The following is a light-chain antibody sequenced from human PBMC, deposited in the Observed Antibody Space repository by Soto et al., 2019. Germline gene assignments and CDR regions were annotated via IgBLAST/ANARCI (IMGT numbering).Light chain of an antibody. Sequence: QSALTQPASVSGSPGQSITISCTGTSSDVGSYNLVSWYQQHPGKAPKLMIYEGSKRPSGVSNRFSGSKPGNTASLTISGLQAEDEADYYCCSYAGSSTPSYVFGTGTKVTVL. CDR1: SSDVGSYNL. CDR2: EGS. CDR3: CSYAGSSTPSYV. V-gene: IGLV2-23*01. J-gene: IGLJ1*01.